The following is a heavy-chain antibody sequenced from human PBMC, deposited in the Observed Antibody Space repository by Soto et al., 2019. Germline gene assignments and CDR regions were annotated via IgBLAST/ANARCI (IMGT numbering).Heavy chain of an antibody. CDR1: GGSISSGGYY. V-gene: IGHV4-31*03. J-gene: IGHJ4*02. CDR3: ARVGPTVTHFDY. CDR2: IYYSGST. Sequence: KTSETLSLTCTVSGGSISSGGYYWSWIRQHPGKGLEWIGYIYYSGSTYYNPSLKSRVTISVDTSKNQFSLKLSSVTAADTAVYYCARVGPTVTHFDYWGQGTLVTVSS. D-gene: IGHD4-17*01.